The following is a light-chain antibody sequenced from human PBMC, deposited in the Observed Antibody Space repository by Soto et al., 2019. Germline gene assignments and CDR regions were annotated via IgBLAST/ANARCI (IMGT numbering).Light chain of an antibody. CDR3: HQRNKWLPLYT. Sequence: EIVLTQSPATLSLSPGERATLSCRASQGVSSYLAWSQHKPGQAPRLLIHDTSNRATGIPARFSGSGSGTDFTLTISSLEPEDFAIYYCHQRNKWLPLYTLGQGTKLEIK. CDR2: DTS. J-gene: IGKJ2*01. CDR1: QGVSSY. V-gene: IGKV3-11*01.